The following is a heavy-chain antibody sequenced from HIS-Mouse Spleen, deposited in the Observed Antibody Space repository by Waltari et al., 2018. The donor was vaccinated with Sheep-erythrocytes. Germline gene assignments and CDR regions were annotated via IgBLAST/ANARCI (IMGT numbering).Heavy chain of an antibody. Sequence: QVQLQESGPGLVKPSQTLSLTCTVSGGSISSGGYYWSWIRQHPGKGLAWIGYIYYGGRTSYNPSLKSRVTIAVDTSKNQFSLKLSSVTAADTAVYYCARDRLGIFGYWGQGTLVTVSS. D-gene: IGHD7-27*01. CDR1: GGSISSGGYY. CDR3: ARDRLGIFGY. V-gene: IGHV4-31*03. J-gene: IGHJ4*02. CDR2: IYYGGRT.